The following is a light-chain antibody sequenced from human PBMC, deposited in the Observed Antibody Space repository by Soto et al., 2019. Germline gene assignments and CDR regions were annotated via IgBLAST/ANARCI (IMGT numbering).Light chain of an antibody. CDR2: SAS. J-gene: IGKJ3*01. CDR1: RGIDRS. Sequence: DIQMTQSPSSLSASVGDRVTITCRASRGIDRSVAWYQQKPGKVPNLLIYSASTLQSGVPSRFSGSGSGTDFTLTITSLQPEDVATYYCQEHYSGPPVDFGPGTKVDV. CDR3: QEHYSGPPVD. V-gene: IGKV1-27*01.